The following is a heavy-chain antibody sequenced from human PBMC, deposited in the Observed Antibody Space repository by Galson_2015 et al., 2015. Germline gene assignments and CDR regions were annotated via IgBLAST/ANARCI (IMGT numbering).Heavy chain of an antibody. CDR2: IYSGGST. V-gene: IGHV3-53*01. CDR3: ARENGDYFLDP. D-gene: IGHD4-17*01. CDR1: GFTFSSYG. J-gene: IGHJ5*02. Sequence: SLRLSCAASGFTFSSYGMHWVRQAPGKGLEWVSVIYSGGSTYYADSVKGRFTISRDNSKNTLYLQMNSLRAEDTAVYYCARENGDYFLDPWGQGTLVTVSS.